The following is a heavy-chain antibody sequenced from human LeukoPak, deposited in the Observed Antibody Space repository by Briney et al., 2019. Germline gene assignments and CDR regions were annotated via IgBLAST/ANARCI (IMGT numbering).Heavy chain of an antibody. CDR3: AKDMWEYGDYPRYFQH. D-gene: IGHD4-17*01. V-gene: IGHV3-9*01. CDR2: ISWNSGSI. CDR1: GFTFDDYA. J-gene: IGHJ1*01. Sequence: PGGSLRLSCAASGFTFDDYAMHWVRQAPGKGLEWVSGISWNSGSIGYADSVKGRFTSSRDNAKNSLYLQMNSLRAEDTALYYCAKDMWEYGDYPRYFQHWGQGTLVTVSS.